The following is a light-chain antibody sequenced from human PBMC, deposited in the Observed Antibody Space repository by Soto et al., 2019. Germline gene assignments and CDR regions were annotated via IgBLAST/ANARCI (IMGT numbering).Light chain of an antibody. Sequence: EIVLTQFPGTLSLSPGERATLSCRASQSVSDSSLAWYQQKVGRAPRVLIYGASSRATGISDRFSGGGSGTDFTLTITRLEPEDFAVYYCQQYGSSPRTFGQGTRLEIK. V-gene: IGKV3-20*01. J-gene: IGKJ5*01. CDR1: QSVSDSS. CDR3: QQYGSSPRT. CDR2: GAS.